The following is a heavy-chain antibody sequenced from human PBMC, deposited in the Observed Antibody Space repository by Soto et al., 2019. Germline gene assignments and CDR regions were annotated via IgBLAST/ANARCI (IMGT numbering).Heavy chain of an antibody. Sequence: KPSETLSLTCTVSGASINSYYWSWIRQPPGKALEWIAYIYYSGNTNYNPSLKSRVTISLDTSKNQFSLKLSSVTAADTAVYYCASGGRSMYYFDYWGQGTLVTVSS. CDR3: ASGGRSMYYFDY. V-gene: IGHV4-59*01. CDR2: IYYSGNT. D-gene: IGHD3-16*01. CDR1: GASINSYY. J-gene: IGHJ4*02.